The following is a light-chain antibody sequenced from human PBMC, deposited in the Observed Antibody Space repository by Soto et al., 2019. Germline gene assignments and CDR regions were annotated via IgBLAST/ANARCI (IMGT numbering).Light chain of an antibody. V-gene: IGKV1-27*01. CDR1: QSISNY. CDR2: TAS. Sequence: DIQMTQSPSSLSASIGYIVTITCRESQSISNYLNWYQQRPGKAPKLLVYTASTLQSGVPSRFTASGSGTDFTLTISSLQPDDFATYYCQQYSTYTPRTFGQGTKVDIK. CDR3: QQYSTYTPRT. J-gene: IGKJ1*01.